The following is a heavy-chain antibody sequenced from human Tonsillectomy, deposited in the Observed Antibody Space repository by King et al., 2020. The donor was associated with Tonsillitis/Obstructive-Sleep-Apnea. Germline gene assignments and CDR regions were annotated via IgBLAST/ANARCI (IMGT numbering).Heavy chain of an antibody. V-gene: IGHV3-30*18. J-gene: IGHJ4*02. CDR1: GFTFSSYG. CDR3: AKVLRNSWTFDY. D-gene: IGHD6-13*01. CDR2: ISYVEKNK. Sequence: VQLVESGGGVVQPGRSLRLSCAASGFTFSSYGMHWVRQAPGKGLEWVAIISYVEKNKFYADSVKGRFTISRDNSKSTLYLQMNSLRTDDTAVYYCAKVLRNSWTFDYWGQGTLVTVSS.